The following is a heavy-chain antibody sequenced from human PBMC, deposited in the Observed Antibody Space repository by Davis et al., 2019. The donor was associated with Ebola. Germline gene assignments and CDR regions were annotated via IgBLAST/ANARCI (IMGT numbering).Heavy chain of an antibody. J-gene: IGHJ4*02. CDR3: TDSPQYGDYDY. V-gene: IGHV3-73*01. CDR1: GSTFSGFA. D-gene: IGHD4-17*01. CDR2: IRSKVNSYAT. Sequence: GGPLRPSCPPPGSTFSGFAMPWVRQPPGKGLEWVGRIRSKVNSYATANAASVKGRCTISRDESKNTAYLQMNSLKTEDTAVYCCTDSPQYGDYDYWGQGTLVTVSS.